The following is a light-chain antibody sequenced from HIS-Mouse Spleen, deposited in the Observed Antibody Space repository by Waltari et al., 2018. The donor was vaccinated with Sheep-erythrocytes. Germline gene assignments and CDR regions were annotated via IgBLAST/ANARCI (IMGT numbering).Light chain of an antibody. CDR1: QGISSY. CDR2: AAS. J-gene: IGKJ2*01. CDR3: QQYYSYPLYT. Sequence: AIRMNQSPSSLSASTGDRVTITCRASQGISSYLAWYQQKPGKAPKLLIYAASTLQSGVPSRFSGSGSGTDFTLTISCLQSEDFATYYCQQYYSYPLYTFGQGTKLEIK. V-gene: IGKV1-8*01.